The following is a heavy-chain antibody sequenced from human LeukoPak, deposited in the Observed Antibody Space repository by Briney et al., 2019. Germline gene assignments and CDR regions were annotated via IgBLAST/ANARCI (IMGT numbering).Heavy chain of an antibody. CDR2: IIPIFGTA. J-gene: IGHJ2*01. V-gene: IGHV1-69*05. CDR3: ARVTGLTWHLPQYWYFDL. CDR1: GGTFSSYA. D-gene: IGHD4/OR15-4a*01. Sequence: WASVKVSRKSSGGTFSSYAISWVRQAPGQGLEWVGGIIPIFGTANYAQKFQGRVTITTDASTSTAYMELSSLRSEDTAVYYCARVTGLTWHLPQYWYFDLWGRGTLVTVSS.